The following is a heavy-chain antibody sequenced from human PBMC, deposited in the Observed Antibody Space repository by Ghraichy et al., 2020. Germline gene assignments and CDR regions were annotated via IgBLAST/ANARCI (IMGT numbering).Heavy chain of an antibody. J-gene: IGHJ4*02. CDR1: GFTFSSYW. CDR2: IKHDGSER. V-gene: IGHV3-7*01. CDR3: VRGRLTY. D-gene: IGHD3-9*01. Sequence: GGSLRLSCATSGFTFSSYWMSWVRQAPGKGLEWVANIKHDGSERYYVDSVKGRFTISRDNAKNSLSLQMESLRVEDTAVYFCVRGRLTYWGEGTLVTVSS.